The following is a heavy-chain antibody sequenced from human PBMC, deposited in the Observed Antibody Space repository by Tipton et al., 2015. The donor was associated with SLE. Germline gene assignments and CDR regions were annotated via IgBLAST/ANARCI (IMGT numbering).Heavy chain of an antibody. D-gene: IGHD1-26*01. CDR2: IYYSGST. J-gene: IGHJ6*03. CDR1: GGSISSYY. CDR3: ARCSRKRLGLYYYYMDV. V-gene: IGHV4-59*08. Sequence: TLSLTCTVSGGSISSYYWSWIRQPPGKGLEWIGDIYYSGSTNYNPSLKSRVTISVDTSKNQFSLKLSSVTAADTAVYYCARCSRKRLGLYYYYMDVWGQGTTVTVSS.